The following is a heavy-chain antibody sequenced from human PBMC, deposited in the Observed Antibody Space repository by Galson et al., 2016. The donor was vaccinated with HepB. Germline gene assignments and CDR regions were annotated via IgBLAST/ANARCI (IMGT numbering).Heavy chain of an antibody. CDR2: IHNDGGI. CDR1: GFSASTNY. J-gene: IGHJ3*02. D-gene: IGHD5-18*01. CDR3: ARDAKTIQTAFDI. Sequence: LRLSCAASGFSASTNYMSWVRQAPGKGLEWVSIIHNDGGIFYGDSVRGRFTTSIDNSKNTLYLQLNSLRPEDTAVYYCARDAKTIQTAFDIWGQGTRVTVSS. V-gene: IGHV3-53*05.